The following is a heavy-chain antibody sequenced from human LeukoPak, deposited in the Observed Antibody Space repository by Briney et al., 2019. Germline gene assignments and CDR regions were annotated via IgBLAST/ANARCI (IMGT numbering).Heavy chain of an antibody. Sequence: PSETLSLTCADCGGSFSGYYWSWIRQPPGKGLEWIGEINHSGSTNYNPSLKSRVTISVDTSKNQFSLKLSSVTAADTAVYYCARGRIAARPKYYYYYYMDVWGKGTTVTVSS. V-gene: IGHV4-34*01. D-gene: IGHD6-6*01. CDR2: INHSGST. CDR3: ARGRIAARPKYYYYYYMDV. CDR1: GGSFSGYY. J-gene: IGHJ6*03.